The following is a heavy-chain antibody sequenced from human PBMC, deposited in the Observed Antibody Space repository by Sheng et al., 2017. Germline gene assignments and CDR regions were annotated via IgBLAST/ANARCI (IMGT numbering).Heavy chain of an antibody. V-gene: IGHV1-2*06. J-gene: IGHJ6*03. Sequence: QVQLVQSGAEMKKPGASVKVSCKASGYTFTGYYMHWVRQAPGQGLEWMGRINPNSGGTNYAQKFQGRVTMTRDTSISTAYMELSRLRSDDTAVYYCARDQDSYDILTGSGYYYYMDVWGKGTTVTVS. CDR3: ARDQDSYDILTGSGYYYYMDV. D-gene: IGHD3-9*01. CDR2: INPNSGGT. CDR1: GYTFTGYY.